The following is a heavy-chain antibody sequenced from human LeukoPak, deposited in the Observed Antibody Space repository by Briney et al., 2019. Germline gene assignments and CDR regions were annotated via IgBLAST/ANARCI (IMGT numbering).Heavy chain of an antibody. CDR2: ISSGSSTT. Sequence: GVSLRLSCAASGFTFSTHSMNWVRQAPGKGLEWVSYISSGSSTTYYADSVKGRFTISRDNSKNTLYLQVNSLRAEDTAVYYCAKGGKWDVTPFDYWGQGTLVTVSS. CDR3: AKGGKWDVTPFDY. CDR1: GFTFSTHS. J-gene: IGHJ4*02. D-gene: IGHD1-26*01. V-gene: IGHV3-48*01.